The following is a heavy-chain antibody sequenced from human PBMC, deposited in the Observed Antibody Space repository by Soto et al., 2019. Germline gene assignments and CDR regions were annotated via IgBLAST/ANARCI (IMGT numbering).Heavy chain of an antibody. V-gene: IGHV3-30*18. CDR3: AKGPRRYCSGGSCYVVDY. D-gene: IGHD2-15*01. J-gene: IGHJ4*02. CDR1: GFTFSSYG. CDR2: ISYDGSNK. Sequence: GGSLRLSCAASGFTFSSYGMHWVRQAPGKGLEWVAVISYDGSNKYYADSVKGRFTISRDNSKNTLYLQMNSLRAEDTAVYYCAKGPRRYCSGGSCYVVDYWGQGTLVTVSS.